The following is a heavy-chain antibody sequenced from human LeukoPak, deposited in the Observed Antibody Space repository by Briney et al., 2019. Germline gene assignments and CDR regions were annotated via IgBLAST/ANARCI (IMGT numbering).Heavy chain of an antibody. V-gene: IGHV4-30-4*08. CDR1: GCSISSGDYY. J-gene: IGHJ4*02. CDR2: IYYSGST. Sequence: PSETLSLTCTVSGCSISSGDYYWSWIRQPPGKGLEWIGYIYYSGSTYYNPSLKSRVTISVDTSKNQFSLKLSSVTAADTAVYYCARVHCSSTSCYTWGYFDYWGQGTLVTVSS. D-gene: IGHD2-2*01. CDR3: ARVHCSSTSCYTWGYFDY.